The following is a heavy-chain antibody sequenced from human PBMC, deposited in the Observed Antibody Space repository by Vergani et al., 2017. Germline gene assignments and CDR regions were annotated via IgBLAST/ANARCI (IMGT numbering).Heavy chain of an antibody. V-gene: IGHV1-69*06. D-gene: IGHD3-22*01. CDR2: IIPIFGTA. CDR1: GGTFSSYA. Sequence: QVQLVQSGAEVKKPGSSVKVSCKASGGTFSSYAISWVRQAPGQGLEWMGGIIPIFGTANYAQKFQGRGTITADKSTSTAYMELSSLRSEDTAVYYCARDLRRYYDSSGPGGYYFDYWGQGTLVTVSS. CDR3: ARDLRRYYDSSGPGGYYFDY. J-gene: IGHJ4*02.